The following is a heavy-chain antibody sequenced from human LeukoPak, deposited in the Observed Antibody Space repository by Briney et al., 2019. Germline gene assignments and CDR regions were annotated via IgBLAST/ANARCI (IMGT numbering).Heavy chain of an antibody. CDR3: ARELYDSSGPYYFDY. V-gene: IGHV1-69*13. J-gene: IGHJ4*02. CDR2: IIPIFGTA. Sequence: GASVKVCCKASGATFSSYAISWVRQAPGQGLEWMGGIIPIFGTANYAQKFQGRVTITADESTSTAYMELSSLRSEDTAVYYCARELYDSSGPYYFDYWGQGTLVTVSS. CDR1: GATFSSYA. D-gene: IGHD3-22*01.